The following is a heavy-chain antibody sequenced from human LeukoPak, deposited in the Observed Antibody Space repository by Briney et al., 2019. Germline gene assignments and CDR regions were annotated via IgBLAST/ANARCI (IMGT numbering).Heavy chain of an antibody. D-gene: IGHD6-6*01. CDR3: ARHEYSTSSRGLNYYYFMDV. J-gene: IGHJ6*03. CDR1: GYSFTSYW. CDR2: INPGDSDT. Sequence: GESLKISCKGSGYSFTSYWIGWVRQMPGKGLEWMGIINPGDSDTRYSPSFQGQVTISADKSISTAYLQWSSLEGSDTAMYYCARHEYSTSSRGLNYYYFMDVWGKGTTVTVSS. V-gene: IGHV5-51*01.